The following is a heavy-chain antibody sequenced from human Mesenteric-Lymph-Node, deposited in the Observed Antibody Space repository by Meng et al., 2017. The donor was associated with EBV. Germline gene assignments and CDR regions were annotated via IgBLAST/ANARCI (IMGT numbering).Heavy chain of an antibody. CDR1: GGSFSDYY. CDR2: INHSGGT. D-gene: IGHD6-13*01. J-gene: IGHJ4*02. CDR3: ASSRRQIGAADPRWSFDE. Sequence: QVQLQQWGAGLLKPSETLPLTCAVFGGSFSDYYWNWIRQPPGKGLEWIGEINHSGGTNYNPSLKSRVTIPVDTSKNQFSLKLRSVTAADTAVYYCASSRRQIGAADPRWSFDEWGQGTLGNVSS. V-gene: IGHV4-34*01.